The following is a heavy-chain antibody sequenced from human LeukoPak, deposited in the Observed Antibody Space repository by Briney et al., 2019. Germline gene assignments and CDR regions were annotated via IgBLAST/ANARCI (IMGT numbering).Heavy chain of an antibody. CDR3: ARGGLRVVIDY. Sequence: GGSLRLSCAVSGFTVSSNYMSWVRQAPGKGLEWLSVLYSGGSTCYTDSVRGRFTISRDDSKNTVYLQMNSLRADDTAVYYCARGGLRVVIDYWGQGTLVTVSS. V-gene: IGHV3-66*01. CDR1: GFTVSSNY. CDR2: LYSGGST. J-gene: IGHJ4*02. D-gene: IGHD4-23*01.